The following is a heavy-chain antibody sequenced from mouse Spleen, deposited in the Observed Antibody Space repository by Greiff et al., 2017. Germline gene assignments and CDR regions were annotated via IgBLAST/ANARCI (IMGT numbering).Heavy chain of an antibody. J-gene: IGHJ4*01. Sequence: EVMLVESGGGLVKLGGSLKLSCAASGFTFSSYAMSWVRQTPEKRLEWVATISSGGGNTYYPDSVKGRFTISRDNAKNTLYLQMSSLKSEDTAMYYCARQAYYGNYDAMDYWGQGTSVTVSS. CDR2: ISSGGGNT. V-gene: IGHV5-9*01. CDR1: GFTFSSYA. CDR3: ARQAYYGNYDAMDY. D-gene: IGHD2-10*01.